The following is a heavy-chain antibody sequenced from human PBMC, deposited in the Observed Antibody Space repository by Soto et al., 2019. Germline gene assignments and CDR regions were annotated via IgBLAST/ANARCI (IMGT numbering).Heavy chain of an antibody. J-gene: IGHJ6*02. Sequence: SVKVSCKASGGTFSGYAISWVRQAPGQGLEWMGGIIPIFGTANYAQKFQGRVTITADESTSTAYMELSSLRSEDTAVYYCARGGSAGVYYYGMDVWGQGTTVTVSS. D-gene: IGHD3-10*01. CDR3: ARGGSAGVYYYGMDV. V-gene: IGHV1-69*13. CDR1: GGTFSGYA. CDR2: IIPIFGTA.